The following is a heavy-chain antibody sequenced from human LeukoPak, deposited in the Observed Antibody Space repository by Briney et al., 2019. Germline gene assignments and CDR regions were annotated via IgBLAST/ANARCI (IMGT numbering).Heavy chain of an antibody. CDR1: GYTLTELS. V-gene: IGHV1-24*01. Sequence: ASAKVSCKVSGYTLTELSMHWVRQAPGKGLEWMGGFDPEDGETIYAQKFQGRVTMTEDTSTDTAYMELSSLRSEDTAVYYCATDGIYDSSGYYDYWGQGTLVTVSS. D-gene: IGHD3-22*01. CDR2: FDPEDGET. CDR3: ATDGIYDSSGYYDY. J-gene: IGHJ4*02.